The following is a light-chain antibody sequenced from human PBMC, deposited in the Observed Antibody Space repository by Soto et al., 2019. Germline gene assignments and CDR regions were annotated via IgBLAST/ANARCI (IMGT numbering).Light chain of an antibody. J-gene: IGKJ1*01. CDR1: QRISSN. V-gene: IGKV1-39*01. CDR2: AAS. Sequence: DILMPQSPSSLSASVGARVTITCRASQRISSNLNWYQQKPGNAPNLLIYAASTLQSGVPSRFSGSGSGTDFTLTISSLQPEDFETYYCQQSYSTPRTFGQGTKVDIK. CDR3: QQSYSTPRT.